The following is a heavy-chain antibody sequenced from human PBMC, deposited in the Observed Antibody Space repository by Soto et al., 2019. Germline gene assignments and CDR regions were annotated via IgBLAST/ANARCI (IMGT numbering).Heavy chain of an antibody. V-gene: IGHV2-5*02. CDR3: AHSRKSYYDILTGYNY. J-gene: IGHJ4*02. CDR1: GFSLSTSGVG. CDR2: IYWDDDK. Sequence: QITLKESGPTLAKPTQTLTLTCTFSGFSLSTSGVGVAWIRQPPGKALEWLALIYWDDDKRYSPSLKSRLTITKDTPKNQVVLTMTNMDPGDTATYYCAHSRKSYYDILTGYNYWGQRTLVTVSS. D-gene: IGHD3-9*01.